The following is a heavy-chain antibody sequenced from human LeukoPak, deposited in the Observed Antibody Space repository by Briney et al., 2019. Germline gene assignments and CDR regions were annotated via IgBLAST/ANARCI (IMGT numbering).Heavy chain of an antibody. D-gene: IGHD3-16*01. CDR1: GFTFSSYW. J-gene: IGHJ3*02. Sequence: PGGSPRLSCAASGFTFSSYWMTWVRQAPGKGLEWVATIQQDGSEKYHVDSVKGRFTISRDNAKNSLYLQMNSLRVEDTAVYYCAKGGAHDVFGIWGQGTMVTVFS. V-gene: IGHV3-7*01. CDR3: AKGGAHDVFGI. CDR2: IQQDGSEK.